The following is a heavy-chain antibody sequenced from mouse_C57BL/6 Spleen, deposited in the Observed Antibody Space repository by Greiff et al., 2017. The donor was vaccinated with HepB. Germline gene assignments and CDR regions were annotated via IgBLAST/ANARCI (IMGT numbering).Heavy chain of an antibody. V-gene: IGHV1-56*01. CDR3: ARSQGLRHYAMDY. Sequence: QVQLQQSGPELVRPGASVKISCKAPGYTFTSHWMPWVRQRPGQGLEWIGEIFPGSGSTYYNEKFKGKATLTVDTSSSTAYMQLSSLTSEDSAVDYCARSQGLRHYAMDYWGQGTSVTVSS. D-gene: IGHD2-4*01. J-gene: IGHJ4*01. CDR1: GYTFTSHW. CDR2: IFPGSGST.